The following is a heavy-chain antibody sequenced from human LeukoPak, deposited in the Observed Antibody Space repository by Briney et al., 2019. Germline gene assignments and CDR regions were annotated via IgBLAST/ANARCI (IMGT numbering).Heavy chain of an antibody. D-gene: IGHD2-21*02. CDR1: GGSISSSSYY. J-gene: IGHJ3*02. CDR3: ARGSYCGGDCYSWGNAFDI. CDR2: IYYSGST. Sequence: SETLSLTCTVSGGSISSSSYYWGWIRQPPGKGLEWIGSIYYSGSTYYNPSLKSRVTISVDTSKNQFSLKLSSVTAADTAVCYCARGSYCGGDCYSWGNAFDIWGQGTMVTVSS. V-gene: IGHV4-39*07.